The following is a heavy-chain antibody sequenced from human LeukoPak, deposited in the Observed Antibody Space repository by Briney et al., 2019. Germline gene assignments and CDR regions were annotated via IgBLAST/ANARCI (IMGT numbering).Heavy chain of an antibody. CDR3: AKNAVSSSWSNYFDC. J-gene: IGHJ4*02. Sequence: GGSLRLSCAASGFTFSSYVMHWVRQAPGKGLEWVAVISYDGSNKYYADSVKGRFTISRDNSKNTLYLQMNSLRAEDTAVYYCAKNAVSSSWSNYFDCWGQGTLVTVSS. D-gene: IGHD6-13*01. V-gene: IGHV3-30*18. CDR2: ISYDGSNK. CDR1: GFTFSSYV.